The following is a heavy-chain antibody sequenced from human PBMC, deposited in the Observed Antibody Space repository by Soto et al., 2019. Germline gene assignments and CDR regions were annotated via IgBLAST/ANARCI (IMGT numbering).Heavy chain of an antibody. D-gene: IGHD6-6*01. J-gene: IGHJ6*02. CDR2: IYHTGST. Sequence: SETLSLTCTVSGGSVSISHYYWTWIRQPPGKELEWIGYIYHTGSTNYNPSLKSRVTISVDTSKNQFSLKLSSVTAADTAVYYCAGDRLAARYCYNGLDVWGQGTTVTVS. CDR3: AGDRLAARYCYNGLDV. CDR1: GGSVSISHYY. V-gene: IGHV4-61*01.